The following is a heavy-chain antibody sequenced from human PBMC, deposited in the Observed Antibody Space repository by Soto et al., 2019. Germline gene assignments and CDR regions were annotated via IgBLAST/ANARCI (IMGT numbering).Heavy chain of an antibody. J-gene: IGHJ4*02. CDR3: ARGGALSTSWYWGDGLDS. CDR1: GYSFSSHA. D-gene: IGHD6-13*01. Sequence: QVQLEQSGSEVKNSGSSVKVSCKASGYSFSSHAITWVRQAPGQGLEWMGGIIPVFGTPSYAQTFQGRVTISADKSTNTSYLELRSLRSEDTAVYYCARGGALSTSWYWGDGLDSWGQGTQVTVSS. CDR2: IIPVFGTP. V-gene: IGHV1-69*06.